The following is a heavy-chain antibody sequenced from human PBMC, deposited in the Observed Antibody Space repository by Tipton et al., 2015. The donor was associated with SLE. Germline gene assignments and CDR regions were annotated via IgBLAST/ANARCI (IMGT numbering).Heavy chain of an antibody. CDR3: ARGSPTGTTRLDY. D-gene: IGHD1-7*01. CDR2: YYYSGSA. J-gene: IGHJ4*02. V-gene: IGHV4-39*01. CDR1: GGSISSGSYY. Sequence: TLSLTCTVSGGSISSGSYYWGWIRQPPGKGLEWIGSYYYSGSAAYNPSLKSRVTISVDTSKAQFSLRLTSVTAADTAVYYCARGSPTGTTRLDYWGRGTLVTVSS.